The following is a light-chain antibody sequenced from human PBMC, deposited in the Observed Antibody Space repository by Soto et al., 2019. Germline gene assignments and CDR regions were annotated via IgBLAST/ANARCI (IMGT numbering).Light chain of an antibody. J-gene: IGKJ1*01. CDR1: QTVSTNF. Sequence: EIVLTQSPGTLSLSPGERATLSCRASQTVSTNFLAWYQQKPGQAPRLIIYGASSRATGTPDRFSGSGSGTDFTLTISRLEPEDFGVFFCQQYGNSPLTFGQGTKVEIK. CDR3: QQYGNSPLT. V-gene: IGKV3-20*01. CDR2: GAS.